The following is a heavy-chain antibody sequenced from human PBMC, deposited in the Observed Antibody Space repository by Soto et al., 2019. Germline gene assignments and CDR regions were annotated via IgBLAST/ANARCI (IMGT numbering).Heavy chain of an antibody. CDR1: GGSISSNNW. Sequence: QVQLQESGPGLEKPSGTLPLTCAVSGGSISSNNWWSWVRQPPGKGLEWIGEIYHSGSTNYNPSLQARGTKSVDKSKNQCPLKLSSVPAADTAVYYCASRRGYCSGGSCFVFDCWGQGTLVTVSS. D-gene: IGHD2-15*01. CDR3: ASRRGYCSGGSCFVFDC. CDR2: IYHSGST. J-gene: IGHJ4*02. V-gene: IGHV4-4*02.